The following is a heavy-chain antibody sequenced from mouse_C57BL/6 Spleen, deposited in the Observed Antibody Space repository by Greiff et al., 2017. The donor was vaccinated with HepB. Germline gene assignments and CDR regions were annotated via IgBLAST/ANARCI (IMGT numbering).Heavy chain of an antibody. CDR3: ARRNYGSSFYAMDY. Sequence: QVQLQQPGAELVKPGASVKLSCKASGYTFTSYWMHWVKQRPGQGLEWIGMIHPNSGSTNYNEKFKSKATLTVDKSSSTAYMQLSSLTSEGSAVYYCARRNYGSSFYAMDYWGQGTSVTVSS. J-gene: IGHJ4*01. CDR2: IHPNSGST. V-gene: IGHV1-64*01. D-gene: IGHD1-1*01. CDR1: GYTFTSYW.